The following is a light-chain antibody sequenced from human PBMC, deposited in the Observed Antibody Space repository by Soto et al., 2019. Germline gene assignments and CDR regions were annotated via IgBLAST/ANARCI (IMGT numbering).Light chain of an antibody. CDR3: LQDYNYPYT. CDR2: AAS. CDR1: QGIRND. V-gene: IGKV1-6*01. Sequence: AIQMTQSPPSLSASVGDRVTITCRASQGIRNDLAWYQQKPGKAPKLLIYAASNLQGGVPSRFSGRGSCRDFTLTISSLQPEDFATYYCLQDYNYPYTFGQGTKLEIK. J-gene: IGKJ2*01.